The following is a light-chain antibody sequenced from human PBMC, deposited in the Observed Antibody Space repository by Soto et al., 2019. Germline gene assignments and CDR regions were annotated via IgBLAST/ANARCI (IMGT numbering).Light chain of an antibody. Sequence: EIVMTQSPGTLSVSPGERATLSCRASQSISINLAWYQQKPGQAPRLLIYGASTRATGIPARFSGSGSGTEFTLTISSLQSEDFALYYCQQYNNWPLTFGGGTKVEIK. CDR1: QSISIN. V-gene: IGKV3-15*01. CDR2: GAS. J-gene: IGKJ4*01. CDR3: QQYNNWPLT.